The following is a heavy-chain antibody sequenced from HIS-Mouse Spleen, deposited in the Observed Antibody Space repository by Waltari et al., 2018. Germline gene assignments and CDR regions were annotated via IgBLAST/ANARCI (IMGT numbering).Heavy chain of an antibody. CDR1: GFPLSSYG. CDR2: ISYDGSNK. D-gene: IGHD1-26*01. Sequence: QVQLVESGGGVVQPGRSLRLSCAASGFPLSSYGMHWVRQAQGKGLEWVAVISYDGSNKYYADSVKGRFTISRDNSKNTLYLQMNSLRAEDTAVYYCAKDRGSQFDYWGQGTLVTVSS. V-gene: IGHV3-30*18. CDR3: AKDRGSQFDY. J-gene: IGHJ4*02.